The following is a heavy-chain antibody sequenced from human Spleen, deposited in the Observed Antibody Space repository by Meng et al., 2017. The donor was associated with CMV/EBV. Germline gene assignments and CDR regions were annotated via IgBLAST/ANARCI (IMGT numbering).Heavy chain of an antibody. D-gene: IGHD4/OR15-4a*01. CDR2: IYYRGST. J-gene: IGHJ3*02. V-gene: IGHV4-39*07. CDR1: GGSISSSSYY. CDR3: ARDIDGANGAFDI. Sequence: SETLSLTCGVSGGSISSSSYYWGWIRQPPGKGLEWIGTIYYRGSTYYNPSLKSRVTISIDTSKNQFSLKLSSLTAADTAVYYCARDIDGANGAFDIWGQGTMVTVSS.